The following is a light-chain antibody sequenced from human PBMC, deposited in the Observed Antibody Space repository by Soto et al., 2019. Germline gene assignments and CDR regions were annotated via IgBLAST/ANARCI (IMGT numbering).Light chain of an antibody. CDR2: GAS. V-gene: IGKV3-15*01. J-gene: IGKJ4*01. CDR1: QGVSRK. CDR3: QQYHTWPIT. Sequence: EIVMTQSPATLSVAPGERVTLSCRASQGVSRKLAWYQHKSGQAPRLLISGASTGATGIPARFSGSGSGTEFTLTISSLQSEDWAIYYCQQYHTWPITVGGGTKVEIK.